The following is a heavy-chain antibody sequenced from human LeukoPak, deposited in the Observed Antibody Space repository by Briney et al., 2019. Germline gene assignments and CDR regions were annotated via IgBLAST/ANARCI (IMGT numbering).Heavy chain of an antibody. CDR1: GFTFSSYA. J-gene: IGHJ6*03. D-gene: IGHD3-22*01. CDR2: ISDSVGGT. V-gene: IGHV3-23*01. Sequence: GGSLRLSCAASGFTFSSYAMSWVRQAPGKGLDWVSLISDSVGGTYYADSVKGRFTISRDNSKNTLYLQMNSLRAEDTAVYYCANGLYDSSGSPNYYYYMDVWGKGTTVTVSS. CDR3: ANGLYDSSGSPNYYYYMDV.